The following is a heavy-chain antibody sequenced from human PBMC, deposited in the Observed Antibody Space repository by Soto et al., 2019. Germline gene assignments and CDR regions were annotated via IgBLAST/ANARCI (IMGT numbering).Heavy chain of an antibody. CDR1: GGTFSSYT. J-gene: IGHJ5*02. V-gene: IGHV1-69*08. CDR2: IIPILGIA. CDR3: ARDLPWFDP. Sequence: QVQLVQSGAEVKKPGSSVKVSCKASGGTFSSYTISWVRQAPGQGLEWMGRIIPILGIANYAQKFQGRVTITADKSTSTDYMELSSLRSEDRAVYYCARDLPWFDPWGQGTLVTVSS.